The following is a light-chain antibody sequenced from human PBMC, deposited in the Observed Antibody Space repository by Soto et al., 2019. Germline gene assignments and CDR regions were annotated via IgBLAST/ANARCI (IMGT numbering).Light chain of an antibody. CDR3: QQRSNLLS. CDR2: DAS. V-gene: IGKV3-11*01. J-gene: IGKJ3*01. Sequence: EIGLTQSPATLSLSPGERATLSCRASQSVSSSLAWYQQKPGQAPRLLIYDASNRATGIPARFSGSGSGTDFTLTISRLEREDFAVYYCQQRSNLLSFCPGTKVDIK. CDR1: QSVSSS.